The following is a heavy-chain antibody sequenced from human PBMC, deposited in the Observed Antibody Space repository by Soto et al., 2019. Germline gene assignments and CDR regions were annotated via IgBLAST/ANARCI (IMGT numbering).Heavy chain of an antibody. CDR3: AKSDHYYYYYGMDV. J-gene: IGHJ6*02. V-gene: IGHV3-23*01. CDR1: GFTFSTYS. CDR2: ISGSGGST. Sequence: PGGSLRLSCAATGFTFSTYSMVWLRRAPGKGLEWVSAISGSGGSTYYADSVKGRFTISRDNSKNTLYLQMNSLRAEDTAVYYCAKSDHYYYYYGMDVWGQGTTVTVSS.